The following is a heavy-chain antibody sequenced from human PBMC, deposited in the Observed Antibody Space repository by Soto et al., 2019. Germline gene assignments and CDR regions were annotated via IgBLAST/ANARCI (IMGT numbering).Heavy chain of an antibody. V-gene: IGHV1-2*02. CDR1: GYTFTGYY. Sequence: ASVKVSCKASGYTFTGYYMHWVRQAPGQGLEWMGWINPNSGGTNYAQKFQGRVTMTRDTSISTAYMELYTLTSDDTAMYYCAREGSSSSKYFQHRGQGTLVTVSS. J-gene: IGHJ1*01. CDR3: AREGSSSSKYFQH. D-gene: IGHD6-6*01. CDR2: INPNSGGT.